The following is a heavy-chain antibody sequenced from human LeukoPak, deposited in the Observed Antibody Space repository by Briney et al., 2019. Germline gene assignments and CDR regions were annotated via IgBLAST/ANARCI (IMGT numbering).Heavy chain of an antibody. CDR1: GYTFTSYG. CDR3: ARDGLVATPYGMDV. D-gene: IGHD5-12*01. CDR2: ISAYNGNT. Sequence: ASVKVSCKASGYTFTSYGISWVRQAPGQGLEWMGWISAYNGNTNYAQKLRGRVTMTTDTSTSTAYMELRSLRSDDTAVYYCARDGLVATPYGMDVWGQGTTVTVSS. J-gene: IGHJ6*02. V-gene: IGHV1-18*01.